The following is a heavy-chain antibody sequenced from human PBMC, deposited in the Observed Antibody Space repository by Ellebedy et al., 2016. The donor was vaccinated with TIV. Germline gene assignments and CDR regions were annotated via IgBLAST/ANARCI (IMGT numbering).Heavy chain of an antibody. CDR3: PRGGSYGSGSYYWRY. V-gene: IGHV4-34*01. J-gene: IGHJ4*02. CDR1: GGSFSGYY. CDR2: INHSGST. D-gene: IGHD3-10*01. Sequence: SETLSLXXAVYGGSFSGYYWSWIRKPPGKGLEWIGEINHSGSTNYNPSLKSRVTISVDTSKNQFSLKLSSVTAADTAVYYCPRGGSYGSGSYYWRYWGQGTLVTVSS.